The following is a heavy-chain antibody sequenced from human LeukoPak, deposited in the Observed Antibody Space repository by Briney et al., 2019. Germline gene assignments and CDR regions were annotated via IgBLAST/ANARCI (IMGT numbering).Heavy chain of an antibody. CDR1: GYTFTGYY. V-gene: IGHV1-2*02. CDR2: INPNSGGT. J-gene: IGHJ4*02. Sequence: ASVKVSSKASGYTFTGYYMHWVRQAPGQGLEWMGWINPNSGGTNYAQKFQGRVTMTRDTSISTAYMELSRLRSDDTAVYYCARDLDPMGSSSVSSFDYWGQGTLVTVSS. D-gene: IGHD6-6*01. CDR3: ARDLDPMGSSSVSSFDY.